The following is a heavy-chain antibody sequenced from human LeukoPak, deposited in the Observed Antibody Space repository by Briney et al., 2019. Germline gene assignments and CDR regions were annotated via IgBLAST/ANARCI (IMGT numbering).Heavy chain of an antibody. CDR1: GFTFSSYW. CDR2: IKQDGSEK. D-gene: IGHD3-3*01. V-gene: IGHV3-7*01. J-gene: IGHJ3*02. CDR3: ARQGRVLRFLEWLSPSDAFDI. Sequence: GGSLRLSCAASGFTFSSYWMSWVRQAPGKGLEWVANIKQDGSEKYYVDSVKGRFTISRDNAKNSLYLQMNSLRAEDTAVYYCARQGRVLRFLEWLSPSDAFDIWGQGTMVTVSS.